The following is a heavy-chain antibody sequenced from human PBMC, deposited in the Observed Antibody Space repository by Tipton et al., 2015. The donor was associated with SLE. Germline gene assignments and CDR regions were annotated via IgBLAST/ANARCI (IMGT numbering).Heavy chain of an antibody. CDR1: GGSFSGYY. Sequence: TLSLTCAVYGGSFSGYYWTWIRQPPGKGLEWIGEINHSGGTNYNPSLKSPVTISVDTSKNQFSLKLSSVTAADTAVYYCARGSGAGSSSWYNWFDPWGQGTLVTVSS. CDR2: INHSGGT. J-gene: IGHJ5*02. D-gene: IGHD6-13*01. V-gene: IGHV4-34*01. CDR3: ARGSGAGSSSWYNWFDP.